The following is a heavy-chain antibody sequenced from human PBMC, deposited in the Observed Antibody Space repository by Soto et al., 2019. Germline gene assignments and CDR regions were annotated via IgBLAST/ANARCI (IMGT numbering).Heavy chain of an antibody. J-gene: IGHJ4*02. CDR3: APEASVLIPAAQPSRFDS. V-gene: IGHV1-18*01. CDR2: ISPYSGYT. CDR1: GYSFMKYG. Sequence: ASVKVSCKGFGYSFMKYGINWVRQAPGQGLEWVGWISPYSGYTHSAQKFHGRLTLTTDTAASTAYMELRILRSADTALYYCAPEASVLIPAAQPSRFDSWGQGTLVTVS. D-gene: IGHD2-2*01.